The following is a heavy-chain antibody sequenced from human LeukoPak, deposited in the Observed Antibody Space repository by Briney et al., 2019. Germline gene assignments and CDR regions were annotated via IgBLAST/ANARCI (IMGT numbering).Heavy chain of an antibody. D-gene: IGHD2-2*01. CDR3: ARDSKLYCSSTSCYMDV. CDR1: GYTFTSYG. J-gene: IGHJ6*04. CDR2: ISAYNGNT. Sequence: ASVKVSCKASGYTFTSYGISWVRQAPGQGLEWMGWISAYNGNTNYAQKLQGRVTMTTDTSTSTAYMELRSLRSDDTAVYYCARDSKLYCSSTSCYMDVWGKGTTVTVSS. V-gene: IGHV1-18*01.